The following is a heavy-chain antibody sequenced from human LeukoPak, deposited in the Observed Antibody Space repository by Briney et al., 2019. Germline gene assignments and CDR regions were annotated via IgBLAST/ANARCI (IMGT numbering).Heavy chain of an antibody. Sequence: GASVKVSCKASGYTFTSYYMHWVRQAPGQGLEWMGIINPSGGSTSYAQKFQGRVTMTRDTSTSTVYMELSSLRSEDTAVYYCARDEALRYFDYYYYGMDVWGQGTTVTVSS. CDR3: ARDEALRYFDYYYYGMDV. J-gene: IGHJ6*02. CDR2: INPSGGST. V-gene: IGHV1-46*01. D-gene: IGHD3-9*01. CDR1: GYTFTSYY.